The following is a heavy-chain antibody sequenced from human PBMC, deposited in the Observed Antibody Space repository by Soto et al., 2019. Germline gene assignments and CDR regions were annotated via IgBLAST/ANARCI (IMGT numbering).Heavy chain of an antibody. V-gene: IGHV1-18*01. CDR1: GYTFMNYA. CDR3: ARCYCSVGSCYTCWHFDL. CDR2: ISPSTGNT. Sequence: QVQLVQSGAEVKEPGASVKLSCQASGYTFMNYAISWVRQAPGQGLEWMGWISPSTGNTDQAQNFQGRVTMTLDTSPNTANIELRTLRSDDSAVYYCARCYCSVGSCYTCWHFDLWGRGTLVTVSS. D-gene: IGHD2-15*01. J-gene: IGHJ2*01.